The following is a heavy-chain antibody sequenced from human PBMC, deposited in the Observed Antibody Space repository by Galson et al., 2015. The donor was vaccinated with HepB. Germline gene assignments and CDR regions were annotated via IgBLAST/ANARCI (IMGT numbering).Heavy chain of an antibody. Sequence: SLRLSCAASGFTFGDYAMSWFRQAPGKGLEWVGFIRSKAYGGTTEYAASVKGRFTISKDDSKSIAYLQMNSLKTEDTAVYYCTRDEAHGLHYYGSGYAFDIWGQGTMVTVSS. CDR3: TRDEAHGLHYYGSGYAFDI. V-gene: IGHV3-49*03. D-gene: IGHD3-10*01. CDR1: GFTFGDYA. CDR2: IRSKAYGGTT. J-gene: IGHJ3*02.